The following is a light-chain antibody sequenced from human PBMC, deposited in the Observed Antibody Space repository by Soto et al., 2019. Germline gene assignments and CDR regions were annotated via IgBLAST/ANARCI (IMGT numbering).Light chain of an antibody. CDR1: SSDVGGYKY. J-gene: IGLJ1*01. Sequence: QSALTQPPSASGSPGQSVTISCTGTSSDVGGYKYVSWYQQHPGKAPKLILYEVSKRPSGVPDRFSGSKSGNTASLTVSGLQAEDEADYYSNSYAGSIYVFDTGTKVTVL. CDR2: EVS. CDR3: NSYAGSIYV. V-gene: IGLV2-8*01.